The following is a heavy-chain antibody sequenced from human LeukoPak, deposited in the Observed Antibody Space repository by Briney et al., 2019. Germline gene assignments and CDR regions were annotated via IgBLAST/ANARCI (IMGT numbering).Heavy chain of an antibody. V-gene: IGHV4-34*01. CDR1: GGSFSGYY. CDR2: INHSGST. J-gene: IGHJ4*02. Sequence: PPETLSLTCAVYGGSFSGYYWSWIRQPPGKGLEWIGEINHSGSTNYNPSHKSRVTISVDTSKNQFSLKLSSVTAADTAVYYCARGLRYFDYWGQGTLVTVSS. D-gene: IGHD4-17*01. CDR3: ARGLRYFDY.